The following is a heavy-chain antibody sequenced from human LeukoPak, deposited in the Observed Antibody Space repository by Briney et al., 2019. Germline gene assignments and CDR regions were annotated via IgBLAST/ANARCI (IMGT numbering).Heavy chain of an antibody. CDR1: GFTVSSNY. J-gene: IGHJ4*02. CDR2: IYSGGST. Sequence: PGGSLRLSCAASGFTVSSNYMNWVRQAPGKGLEWVSVIYSGGSTYYADSVKGRFTLSRDNSKNTLYLQMNSLRAEDTAVYYCARSRDSSGYYPSGFDFWGQGTLVTVS. CDR3: ARSRDSSGYYPSGFDF. D-gene: IGHD3-22*01. V-gene: IGHV3-53*01.